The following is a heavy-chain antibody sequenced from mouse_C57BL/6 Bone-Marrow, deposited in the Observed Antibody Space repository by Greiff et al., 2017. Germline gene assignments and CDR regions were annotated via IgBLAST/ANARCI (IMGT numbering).Heavy chain of an antibody. CDR2: IYPGSGST. CDR1: GYTFTRYW. D-gene: IGHD2-5*01. V-gene: IGHV1-55*01. CDR3: AREDYYSNPDWYFDV. Sequence: QVQLQQPGAELVKPGASVKMSCKASGYTFTRYWITWVKQRPGQGLEWIGDIYPGSGSTNYNEKFKSKATLTVDTSSSTAYMQLSSLTSEDSAVYYCAREDYYSNPDWYFDVWGTGTTVTVSS. J-gene: IGHJ1*03.